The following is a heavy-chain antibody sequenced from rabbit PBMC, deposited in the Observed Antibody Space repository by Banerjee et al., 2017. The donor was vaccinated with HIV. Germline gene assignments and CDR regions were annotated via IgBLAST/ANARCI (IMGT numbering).Heavy chain of an antibody. D-gene: IGHD4-1*01. CDR1: GFDFSSYYM. CDR3: ARDLAGVIGWNFNL. V-gene: IGHV1S45*01. J-gene: IGHJ4*01. Sequence: QEQLKESGGGLVQPGGSLKLSCNASGFDFSSYYMNWVRQAPGKGLEWIGYIDPVFGTTYYVSWVNGRFTISKTSSTTVTLQMTSLTAADTATYLCARDLAGVIGWNFNLWGQGTLVTVS. CDR2: IDPVFGTT.